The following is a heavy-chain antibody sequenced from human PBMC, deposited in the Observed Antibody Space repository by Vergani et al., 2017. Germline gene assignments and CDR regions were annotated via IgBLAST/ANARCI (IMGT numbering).Heavy chain of an antibody. CDR1: GFTFSSYA. CDR3: AKDEAGTSSYYYYYYGMDV. Sequence: EVQLLESGGGLVQPGGSLRLSCAASGFTFSSYAMSWVRQAPGKGLEWVSAISGSGGSTYYADSVKGRFTISRDNSKNTLYLQMNSLRAEDTAVYYCAKDEAGTSSYYYYYYGMDVWGQGP. D-gene: IGHD2-2*01. CDR2: ISGSGGST. J-gene: IGHJ6*02. V-gene: IGHV3-23*01.